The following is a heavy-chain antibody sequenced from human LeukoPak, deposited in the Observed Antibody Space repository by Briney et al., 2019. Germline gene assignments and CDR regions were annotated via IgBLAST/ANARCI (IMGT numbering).Heavy chain of an antibody. J-gene: IGHJ4*02. V-gene: IGHV4-59*08. CDR1: GDSIAGYY. CDR2: TSYSGNT. Sequence: PSGTLSLTCSVSGDSIAGYYWSRLRQPPGKGLEWIGYTSYSGNTNYNPSLKSRVTISVDTSQKQFSLQLNSVTAADTAVYYCARVQFGYTFGVVNTFDYWGQGTLVTVSS. D-gene: IGHD3-3*01. CDR3: ARVQFGYTFGVVNTFDY.